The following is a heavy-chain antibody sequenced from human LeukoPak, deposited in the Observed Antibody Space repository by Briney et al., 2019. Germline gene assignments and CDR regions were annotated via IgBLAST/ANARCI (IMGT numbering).Heavy chain of an antibody. Sequence: ASVKVSCKASGYTFTSYYMHWVRQAPGQGLEWMGIINPSGGSTSYAQKFQGRVTMTRDMSTSTVYMELSSLRSEDTAVYYCASGRAPYYGSGSFFDYWGQGTLVTVSS. V-gene: IGHV1-46*01. CDR3: ASGRAPYYGSGSFFDY. J-gene: IGHJ4*02. CDR2: INPSGGST. D-gene: IGHD3-10*01. CDR1: GYTFTSYY.